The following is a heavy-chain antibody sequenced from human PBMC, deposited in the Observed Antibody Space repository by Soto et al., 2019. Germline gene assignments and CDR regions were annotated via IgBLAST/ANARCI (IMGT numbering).Heavy chain of an antibody. CDR1: GFTFSDYY. V-gene: IGHV3-11*06. CDR3: ARSTLGYTGYYFDY. J-gene: IGHJ4*02. Sequence: GGSLRLSCAASGFTFSDYYMSWIRQAPGKGLEWVSYISSSSYTNYADSVKGRFTISRDNAKNSLYLQMNSLRAEDTAVYYCARSTLGYTGYYFDYWGQGTLVTVSS. CDR2: ISSSSYT. D-gene: IGHD6-13*01.